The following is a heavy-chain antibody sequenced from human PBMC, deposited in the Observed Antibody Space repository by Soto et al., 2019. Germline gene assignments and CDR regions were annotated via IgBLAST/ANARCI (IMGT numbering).Heavy chain of an antibody. D-gene: IGHD6-13*01. J-gene: IGHJ5*02. CDR1: GGSISSYY. Sequence: SETLSLTCTVSGGSISSYYWSWIRQPPGKGLEWIGYIYYTGTTNYNPSLKSRVTISVDTSKNQFSLKLSSVTTADTAVYYCARVAAACGGTFDWFDPWGQGTLVTVSS. V-gene: IGHV4-59*01. CDR3: ARVAAACGGTFDWFDP. CDR2: IYYTGTT.